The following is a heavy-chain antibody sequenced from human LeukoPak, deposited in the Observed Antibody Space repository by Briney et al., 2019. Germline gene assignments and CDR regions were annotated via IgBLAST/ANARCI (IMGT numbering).Heavy chain of an antibody. CDR1: GGSISSYY. CDR2: IYYSGST. CDR3: ARENDYGDSYFDY. Sequence: KPSETLSLTCTVSGGSISSYYWSWIRQPPGKGLEWIGYIYYSGSTNYNPSLKSRVTISVDTSKNQFSLKLSSVTAADTAVYYCARENDYGDSYFDYWGQGTLVTVSS. J-gene: IGHJ4*02. D-gene: IGHD4-17*01. V-gene: IGHV4-59*01.